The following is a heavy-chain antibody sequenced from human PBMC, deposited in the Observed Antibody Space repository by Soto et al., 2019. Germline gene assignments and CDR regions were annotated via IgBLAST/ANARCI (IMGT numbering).Heavy chain of an antibody. CDR3: AREEGGGYDHRWFDP. CDR2: IYYSGST. D-gene: IGHD5-12*01. J-gene: IGHJ5*02. Sequence: QVQLQESGPGLVKPSQTLSLTCTVSGGSISSGGYYWSWIRQHPGKGLEWIGYIYYSGSTYYNPDLKSRVTISVDTSKHQFSLKLSSVPAADTAVYYCAREEGGGYDHRWFDPWGQGTLVTVSS. V-gene: IGHV4-31*03. CDR1: GGSISSGGYY.